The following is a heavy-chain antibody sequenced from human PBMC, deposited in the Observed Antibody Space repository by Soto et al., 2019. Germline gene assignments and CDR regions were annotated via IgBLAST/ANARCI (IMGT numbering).Heavy chain of an antibody. CDR3: ARDGGVTPYAIDI. V-gene: IGHV3-48*02. CDR1: GFTFNFYS. Sequence: GGSLRLSCEASGFTFNFYSMNWVRQAPGKGLEWISYININDNDIHHADSVKGRFTISRDNAKKSLYLQMNSLRDEDTAVYYCARDGGVTPYAIDIWGQGTRVTVSS. J-gene: IGHJ3*02. CDR2: ININDNDI. D-gene: IGHD3-16*01.